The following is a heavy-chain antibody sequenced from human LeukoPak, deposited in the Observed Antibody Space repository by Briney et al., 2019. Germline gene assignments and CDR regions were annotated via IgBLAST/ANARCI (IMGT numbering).Heavy chain of an antibody. CDR2: INQAGTDA. CDR1: GFTFSDYW. J-gene: IGHJ4*02. V-gene: IGHV3-7*01. CDR3: GRGDPEY. D-gene: IGHD1-14*01. Sequence: PGGSLRLTCTGTGFTFSDYWMDWVRQAPGKGLEWVANINQAGTDAYYVDSVKGRFTISRDNAKNLLSLQMNSLRAEDTAVYYCGRGDPEYWGQGALVTVSS.